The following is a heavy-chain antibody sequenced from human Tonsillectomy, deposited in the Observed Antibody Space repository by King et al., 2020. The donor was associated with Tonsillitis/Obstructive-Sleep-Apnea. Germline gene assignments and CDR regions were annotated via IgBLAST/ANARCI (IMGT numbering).Heavy chain of an antibody. D-gene: IGHD6-19*01. CDR1: GYTFTGYY. Sequence: AQLVQSGAEVKKPGASVKVSCKASGYTFTGYYMHWVRQAPGQGLEWMGRINPNSGGTNYAQKFQGRVTMTRDTSISTAYMELSRLRSDDTVVYHCARGRPGGSGCLDYWGQGTLVTVSS. CDR2: INPNSGGT. V-gene: IGHV1-2*05. J-gene: IGHJ4*02. CDR3: ARGRPGGSGCLDY.